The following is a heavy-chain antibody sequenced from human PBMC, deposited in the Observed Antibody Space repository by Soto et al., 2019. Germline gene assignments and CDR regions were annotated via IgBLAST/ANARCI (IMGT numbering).Heavy chain of an antibody. D-gene: IGHD2-21*02. V-gene: IGHV1-8*01. CDR3: ARFHVVTAILHYYYYGMDV. CDR1: GYTFTSYD. CDR2: MNPNSGNT. J-gene: IGHJ6*02. Sequence: ASVKVSCKASGYTFTSYDINWVRQATGQGLEWMGWMNPNSGNTGYAQKFQGRVTMTRNTSISTAYMELSSVTAADTAVYYCARFHVVTAILHYYYYGMDVWGQGTTVTVSS.